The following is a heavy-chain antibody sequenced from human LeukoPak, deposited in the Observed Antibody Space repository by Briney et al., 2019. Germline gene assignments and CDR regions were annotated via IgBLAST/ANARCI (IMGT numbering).Heavy chain of an antibody. V-gene: IGHV4-39*01. Sequence: SETLSLTCTVSGGSISSSSYYWGWIRQPPGKGLEWIGSIYYSGSTYYNPSLKSRVTISVDTSKNQFSLKLSSVTAADTAVYYCARLPPETYYYDSSLDVWEEAGYFDYWGQGTLVTVSS. CDR2: IYYSGST. CDR3: ARLPPETYYYDSSLDVWEEAGYFDY. CDR1: GGSISSSSYY. D-gene: IGHD3-22*01. J-gene: IGHJ4*02.